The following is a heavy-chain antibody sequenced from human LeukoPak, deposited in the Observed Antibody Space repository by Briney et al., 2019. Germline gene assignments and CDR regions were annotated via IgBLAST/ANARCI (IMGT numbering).Heavy chain of an antibody. D-gene: IGHD2-21*02. J-gene: IGHJ4*02. CDR1: GFTFSSYA. CDR3: AKESGDCGADCLALNDY. V-gene: IGHV3-21*01. Sequence: PGGSLRLSCAASGFTFSSYAMSWVRQAPGKGLEWVSSINSRSTKIYYADSVKGRFTVSRDNTKNSLFLQMDSLRAEDTAVYFCAKESGDCGADCLALNDYWGQGTLVTVSS. CDR2: INSRSTKI.